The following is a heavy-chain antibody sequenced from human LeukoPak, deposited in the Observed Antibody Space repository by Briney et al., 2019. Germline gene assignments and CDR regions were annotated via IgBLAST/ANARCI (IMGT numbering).Heavy chain of an antibody. CDR2: IYHSGST. D-gene: IGHD5-12*01. CDR1: GYSISSGCY. J-gene: IGHJ4*02. Sequence: SGTLSLTCAVSGYSISSGCYWGWIRQPPGKGLEWIGRIYHSGSTYYNPSLKSRVTISVDTSKNQFSLKLNSVTAADTAVYYCARGGYGTLFDYWGQGTLVIVSS. V-gene: IGHV4-38-2*01. CDR3: ARGGYGTLFDY.